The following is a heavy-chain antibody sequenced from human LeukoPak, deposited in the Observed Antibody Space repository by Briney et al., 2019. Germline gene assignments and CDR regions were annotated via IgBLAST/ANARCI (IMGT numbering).Heavy chain of an antibody. CDR2: ISSRSTYS. J-gene: IGHJ6*03. D-gene: IGHD3-10*01. CDR1: GFNFNNCT. CDR3: ARSPGGTYYYYYMGV. V-gene: IGHV3-21*01. Sequence: GGSLRLSCAASGFNFNNCTFNWVRQAPGKGLEWVSSISSRSTYSYYADSMKSRLNMSRDNAKNSLYLQMNSLRAEDTAVNYCARSPGGTYYYYYMGVWGKGTTVTVSS.